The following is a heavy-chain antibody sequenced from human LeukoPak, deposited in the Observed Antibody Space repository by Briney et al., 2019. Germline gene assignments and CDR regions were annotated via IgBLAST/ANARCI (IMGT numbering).Heavy chain of an antibody. CDR3: ARPLRGSSWPIGY. CDR1: GYTFTGYY. Sequence: ASVKVSCKASGYTFTGYYMHWVRQAPGQGLEWMGWINPNSGGTNYAQKFQGRVTMTRDTSISTAYMELSRLRSDDTAVYYCARPLRGSSWPIGYWGQGTLVTVSS. CDR2: INPNSGGT. V-gene: IGHV1-2*02. D-gene: IGHD6-13*01. J-gene: IGHJ4*02.